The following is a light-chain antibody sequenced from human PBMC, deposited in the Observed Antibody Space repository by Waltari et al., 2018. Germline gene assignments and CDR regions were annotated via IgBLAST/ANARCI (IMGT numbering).Light chain of an antibody. Sequence: QSALTQPASVSGSPGQPITIPCTGPISDVGGYDLVSWYHQHPGKAPKLIIYEVNERPSGVSNRFSGSKSGNTASLTISGLQAEDEADYYCCSYAGVDTFYVFGTGTKVTVL. V-gene: IGLV2-23*02. J-gene: IGLJ1*01. CDR2: EVN. CDR3: CSYAGVDTFYV. CDR1: ISDVGGYDL.